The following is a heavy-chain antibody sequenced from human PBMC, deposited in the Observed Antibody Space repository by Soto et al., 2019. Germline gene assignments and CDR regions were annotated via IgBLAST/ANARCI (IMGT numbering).Heavy chain of an antibody. CDR1: GGSISSYY. D-gene: IGHD2-2*01. V-gene: IGHV4-59*12. CDR2: IYYSGNT. Sequence: SETLSLTCTVSGGSISSYYWSWIRQPPGKGLEWIGYIYYSGNTNYNPSLKSRPTISIDTSENQFSLKLTSVTAADTAVYYCARDAGGWYQLLSPWFDPWGQGTLVTVPQ. CDR3: ARDAGGWYQLLSPWFDP. J-gene: IGHJ5*02.